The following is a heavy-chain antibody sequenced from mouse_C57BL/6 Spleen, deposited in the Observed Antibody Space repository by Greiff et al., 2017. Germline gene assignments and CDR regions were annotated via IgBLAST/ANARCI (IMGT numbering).Heavy chain of an antibody. CDR3: AIMGPMIRYYYAMDY. D-gene: IGHD2-3*01. CDR2: IHPSDSDT. Sequence: QVQLQQPGAELVKPGASVKVSCKASGYTFTSYWMHWVKQRPGQGLEWIGRIHPSDSDTNYNQKFKGKATLTVDKSSSTAYMQRSSLTSEDSAVYYCAIMGPMIRYYYAMDYWGQGTSVTVSS. V-gene: IGHV1-74*01. CDR1: GYTFTSYW. J-gene: IGHJ4*01.